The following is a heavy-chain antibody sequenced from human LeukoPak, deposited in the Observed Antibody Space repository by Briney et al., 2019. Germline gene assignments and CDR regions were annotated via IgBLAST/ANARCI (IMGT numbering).Heavy chain of an antibody. Sequence: GSLRLSCAASGFTFSSYAMSWIRQSPGKGLEWIGYSYYSGTTNYSPSLKSRVTISLDTSKNQIPLKLTSVTAADTAVYYCADFPGGYWGQGTLVTVSS. V-gene: IGHV4-59*01. CDR2: SYYSGTT. J-gene: IGHJ4*02. CDR1: GFTFSSYA. D-gene: IGHD2/OR15-2a*01. CDR3: ADFPGGY.